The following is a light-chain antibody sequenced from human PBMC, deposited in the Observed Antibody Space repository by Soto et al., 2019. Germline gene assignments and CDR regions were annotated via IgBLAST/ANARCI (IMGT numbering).Light chain of an antibody. CDR3: HQRRDWPLT. J-gene: IGKJ4*01. CDR1: QSVSGE. Sequence: EIVLTQSPAALSLSPGERATLSCRATQSVSGELAWYQQKPGQAPRLLIYDTSNRATGIPARFSGSGSGTDFTLTISSLEPEDFAVYYCHQRRDWPLTFGGGTKVEIK. V-gene: IGKV3-11*01. CDR2: DTS.